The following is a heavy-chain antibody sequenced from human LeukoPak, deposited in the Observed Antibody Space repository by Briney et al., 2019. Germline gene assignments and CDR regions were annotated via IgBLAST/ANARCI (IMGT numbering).Heavy chain of an antibody. CDR2: IYSGGST. J-gene: IGHJ4*02. Sequence: GGSLRLSCAASGFTVSSNYMSWVRQAPGKVLEWVSVIYSGGSTYYADSVKGRFTISRDNSKNTLYLQMNSLRAEDTAVYYCARDPGSQRWLQPGDYWGQGTLVTVSS. CDR3: ARDPGSQRWLQPGDY. V-gene: IGHV3-66*02. CDR1: GFTVSSNY. D-gene: IGHD5-24*01.